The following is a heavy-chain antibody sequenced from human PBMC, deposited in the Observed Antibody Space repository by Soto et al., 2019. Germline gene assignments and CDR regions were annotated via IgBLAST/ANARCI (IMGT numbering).Heavy chain of an antibody. CDR2: INHSGIT. CDR1: GGSFSGYF. D-gene: IGHD1-1*01. V-gene: IGHV4-34*01. CDR3: VRGPYNYNSRYFDY. J-gene: IGHJ4*02. Sequence: ETLSLTCTVSGGSFSGYFWTWIRQPPGKGLEWLAEINHSGITNYNPSVESRVSMSVDTSKNQFSLRLYSVTAADTAVYYCVRGPYNYNSRYFDYWGQGTLVTVSS.